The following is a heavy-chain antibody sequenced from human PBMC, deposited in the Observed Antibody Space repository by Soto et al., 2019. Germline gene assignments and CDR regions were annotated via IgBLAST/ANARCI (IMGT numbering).Heavy chain of an antibody. D-gene: IGHD3-16*01. CDR2: ISGSGRTI. CDR3: PRVPFPWGWFDP. J-gene: IGHJ5*02. Sequence: QVQLVESGGGLVKPGGSRRLSCAASGIVFSDYMSWVRQAPGKGLEWLSYISGSGRTIYSADSVKGRFTISRDNATNSLYLQMNNVRTEDTAVYYGPRVPFPWGWFDPWGQGTLVTVSS. CDR1: GIVFSDY. V-gene: IGHV3-11*01.